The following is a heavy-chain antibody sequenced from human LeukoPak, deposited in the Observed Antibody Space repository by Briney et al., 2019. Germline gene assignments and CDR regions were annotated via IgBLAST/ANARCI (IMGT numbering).Heavy chain of an antibody. D-gene: IGHD3-10*01. CDR3: ARDRVRGKTNHWFDP. Sequence: ASVKVSCKTSGYTFTSYYIHWLRQAPGQGLEWMGWITLNSGDTKYAQKFQGRVTMTRDTSISTAYMELSRLRSDDTAVYYCARDRVRGKTNHWFDPWGQGTLVTVSS. CDR2: ITLNSGDT. J-gene: IGHJ5*02. V-gene: IGHV1-2*02. CDR1: GYTFTSYY.